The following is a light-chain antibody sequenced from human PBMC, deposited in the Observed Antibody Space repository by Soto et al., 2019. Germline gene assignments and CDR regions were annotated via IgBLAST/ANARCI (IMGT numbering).Light chain of an antibody. J-gene: IGLJ1*01. V-gene: IGLV2-14*03. CDR1: VSDVGGYDS. CDR2: GVN. CDR3: CSYTASTTYV. Sequence: VLTQPASVSGSPGQSITISCTGTVSDVGGYDSVSWYQQHPGRAPKLIIYGVNNRPSGVSNRFSASKSADTASLTISGLQAEDEANYYCCSYTASTTYVFGTGTKVTVL.